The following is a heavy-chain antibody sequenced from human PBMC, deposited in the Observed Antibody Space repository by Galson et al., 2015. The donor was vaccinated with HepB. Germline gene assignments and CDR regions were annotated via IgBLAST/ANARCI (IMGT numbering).Heavy chain of an antibody. CDR3: ARDGSSGWYYYYYYYGMDV. CDR1: GFTFSSYW. CDR2: IKQDGSEK. Sequence: SLRLSCAASGFTFSSYWMSWVRQAPGKGLEWVANIKQDGSEKYYVDSVKGRFTISRDNAKNSLYLQMNSLRAEDTAVYYCARDGSSGWYYYYYYYGMDVWGQGTTVTVSS. J-gene: IGHJ6*02. V-gene: IGHV3-7*03. D-gene: IGHD6-19*01.